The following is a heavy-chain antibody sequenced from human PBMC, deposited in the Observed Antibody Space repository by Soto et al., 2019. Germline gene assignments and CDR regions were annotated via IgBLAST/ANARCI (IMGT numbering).Heavy chain of an antibody. CDR2: IYPGDSDT. J-gene: IGHJ4*02. V-gene: IGHV5-51*01. D-gene: IGHD2-21*02. CDR1: GYSFTTYW. CDR3: ARREGGTEDFDY. Sequence: PGESLKISCLASGYSFTTYWIAWVRQLPGKGLEWMWIIYPGDSDTRYSPSFQGQVTISVDKSISTAYLQWSSLKASDTAMYYCARREGGTEDFDYWGQGTLVTISS.